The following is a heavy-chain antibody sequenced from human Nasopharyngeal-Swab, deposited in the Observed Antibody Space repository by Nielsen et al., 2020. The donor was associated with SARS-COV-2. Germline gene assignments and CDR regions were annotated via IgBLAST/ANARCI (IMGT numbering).Heavy chain of an antibody. J-gene: IGHJ5*02. CDR1: GFTFSSYA. CDR3: GKERGKGVRFDP. V-gene: IGHV3-64D*06. D-gene: IGHD3-10*01. CDR2: ISSNGGST. Sequence: GESLKISCSAPGFTFSSYAMHWVRQAPGKGLEYVSAISSNGGSTYYADSVKGRFTISRDNSKNTLDLQRSRMRAEETAVEEGGKERGKGVRFDPWGQGTLVTVSS.